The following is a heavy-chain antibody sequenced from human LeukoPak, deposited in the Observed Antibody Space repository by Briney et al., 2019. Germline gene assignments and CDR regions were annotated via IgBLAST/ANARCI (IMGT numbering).Heavy chain of an antibody. V-gene: IGHV4-59*01. Sequence: SETLSLTCTVSGGSISSYYWSWIRQPPGKGLEWIGYIYYSGSTNYNPSLKSRVTISVDTSKNQFSLKLSSVTAADTAVYYCARVGYCSGGSCYYRSNWFDPWGQGTLVTVSS. J-gene: IGHJ5*02. D-gene: IGHD2-15*01. CDR2: IYYSGST. CDR1: GGSISSYY. CDR3: ARVGYCSGGSCYYRSNWFDP.